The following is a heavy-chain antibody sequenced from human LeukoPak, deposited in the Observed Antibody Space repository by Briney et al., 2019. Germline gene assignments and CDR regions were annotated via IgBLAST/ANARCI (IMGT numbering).Heavy chain of an antibody. Sequence: SETLSLTCTVSGGSISSYYWSWIRQPPRKGLEWIGYIYYSGSTNYNPSLKSRVTISVDTSKNQFSLKLSSVTAADTAVYYCARLTTAVSYGMDVWGQGTTVTVSS. D-gene: IGHD6-13*01. CDR3: ARLTTAVSYGMDV. V-gene: IGHV4-59*01. CDR1: GGSISSYY. J-gene: IGHJ6*02. CDR2: IYYSGST.